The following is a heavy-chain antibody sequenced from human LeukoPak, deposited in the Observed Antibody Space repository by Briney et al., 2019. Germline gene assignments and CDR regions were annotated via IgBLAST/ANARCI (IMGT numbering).Heavy chain of an antibody. CDR1: GFTFNRYA. D-gene: IGHD2-21*02. CDR2: IWYDGSNK. CDR3: VAGDWGARDSFDL. V-gene: IGHV3-30*02. Sequence: PGGSLRLSCAASGFTFNRYAMNWVRQAPGKGLEWVAFIWYDGSNKYYADSVKGRFTISRDNSKNTLYLHVNSLRAEDTAVYYCVAGDWGARDSFDLWGRGTMVTVSS. J-gene: IGHJ3*01.